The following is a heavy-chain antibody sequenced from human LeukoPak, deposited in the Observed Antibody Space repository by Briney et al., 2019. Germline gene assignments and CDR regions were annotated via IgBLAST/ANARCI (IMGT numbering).Heavy chain of an antibody. CDR1: GFTFSDYY. V-gene: IGHV3-11*01. Sequence: GGSLRLSCAASGFTFSDYYMSWIRQAPGKGLKWVSYISSSGSTIYYADSVKGRFTISRDNAKNSLYLQMTSLRADDTAVYYCARGATYYYDSSGYYFDYWGQGTLVTVSS. D-gene: IGHD3-22*01. J-gene: IGHJ4*02. CDR2: ISSSGSTI. CDR3: ARGATYYYDSSGYYFDY.